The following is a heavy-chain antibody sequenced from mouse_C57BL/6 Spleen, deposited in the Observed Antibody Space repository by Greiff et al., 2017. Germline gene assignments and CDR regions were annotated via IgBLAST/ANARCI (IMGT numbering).Heavy chain of an antibody. CDR3: TRGGDGKHWYFDV. CDR1: GYTFTDYE. Sequence: VQVVESGAELVRPGASVTLSCKASGYTFTDYEMHWVKQTPVHGLEWIGAIDPETGGTAYNQKFKGKAILTADKSSSTAYMELRSLTSEDSAVYYCTRGGDGKHWYFDVWGTGTTVTVSS. D-gene: IGHD1-1*01. J-gene: IGHJ1*03. CDR2: IDPETGGT. V-gene: IGHV1-15*01.